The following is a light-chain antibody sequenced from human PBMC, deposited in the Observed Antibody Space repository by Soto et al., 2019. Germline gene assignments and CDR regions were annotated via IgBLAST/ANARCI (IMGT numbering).Light chain of an antibody. CDR2: AAS. CDR3: QQLNSYPFLT. CDR1: QGISSY. J-gene: IGKJ4*01. V-gene: IGKV1-9*01. Sequence: IQLTQSPSFLSASVGDRVTITCRASQGISSYLAWYQQKPGKAPKLLIYAASTLQSGVPSRFSGSGSGTEFTLTIRSLQPEDCATYYCQQLNSYPFLTFGGGTKVEIK.